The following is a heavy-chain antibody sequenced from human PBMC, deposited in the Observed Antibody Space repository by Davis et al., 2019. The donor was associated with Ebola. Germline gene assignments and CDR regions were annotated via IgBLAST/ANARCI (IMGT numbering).Heavy chain of an antibody. D-gene: IGHD6-13*01. CDR3: TRVKQQLDAFDI. CDR2: INQSGST. V-gene: IGHV4-34*01. J-gene: IGHJ3*02. CDR1: GGSFSGYY. Sequence: SETLSLTCVVYGGSFSGYYWSWIRQPPGKGLEWIAEINQSGSTNYNPSLKSRVTISVDTSKNQFILNLSSVTAADTAVYYCTRVKQQLDAFDIWGQGTMVTVSS.